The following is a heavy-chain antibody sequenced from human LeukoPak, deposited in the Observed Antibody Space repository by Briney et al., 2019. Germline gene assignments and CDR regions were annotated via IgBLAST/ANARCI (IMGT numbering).Heavy chain of an antibody. CDR3: ARESDSSGWYPFDY. J-gene: IGHJ4*02. V-gene: IGHV4-61*01. CDR2: IYYSGST. CDR1: GGSVSSGSYY. D-gene: IGHD6-19*01. Sequence: PSETLSLTCTVSGGSVSSGSYYWSWIRQPPGTGLEWTGYIYYSGSTNYNPSLKSRVTISVDTSKNQFSLKLSSVTAADTAVYYCARESDSSGWYPFDYWGQGTLVTVSS.